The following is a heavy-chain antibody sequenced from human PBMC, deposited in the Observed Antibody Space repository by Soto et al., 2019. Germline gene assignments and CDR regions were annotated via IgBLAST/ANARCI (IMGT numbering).Heavy chain of an antibody. J-gene: IGHJ4*02. CDR3: AKFYGVENYFDY. V-gene: IGHV3-23*01. CDR2: ISGSGGST. D-gene: IGHD4-17*01. CDR1: GFTFSSYA. Sequence: EVQLLESGGGLVQPGGSLRLSCAASGFTFSSYAMSWVRQAPGKGLEWVSAISGSGGSTYYADSVKGRFTISRDNSKNTLYLQMNSRRAEDTAVYYCAKFYGVENYFDYWGQGTLVTVSS.